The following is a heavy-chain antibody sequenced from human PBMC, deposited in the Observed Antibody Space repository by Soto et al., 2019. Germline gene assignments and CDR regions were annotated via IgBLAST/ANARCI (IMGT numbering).Heavy chain of an antibody. CDR2: IAVGSGNT. CDR1: GFTFTSSA. J-gene: IGHJ3*02. CDR3: ASRGGNSNWADAFDI. Sequence: GASVKVSCKASGFTFTSSAVQWVRQARGQRLEWIGWIAVGSGNTNYAQKFQERVTITRDMSTSTAYMELSSLRSEDTAVYYCASRGGNSNWADAFDIWGQGTMVTVSS. V-gene: IGHV1-58*01. D-gene: IGHD2-21*02.